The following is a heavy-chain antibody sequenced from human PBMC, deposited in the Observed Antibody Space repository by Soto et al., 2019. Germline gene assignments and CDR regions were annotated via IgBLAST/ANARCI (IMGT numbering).Heavy chain of an antibody. V-gene: IGHV1-2*02. D-gene: IGHD3-16*01. J-gene: IGHJ6*02. CDR1: GYSFTGYY. CDR2: INPNSGGT. CDR3: ARDTLVTGGNPFGYYYGMDV. Sequence: XSVKVSCKASGYSFTGYYMHWVRQAPGQGLEWMGWINPNSGGTNYAQKFQGRVTMTRDTSISTAYMELSRLRSDDTAVYYCARDTLVTGGNPFGYYYGMDVWGQGTTVTVSS.